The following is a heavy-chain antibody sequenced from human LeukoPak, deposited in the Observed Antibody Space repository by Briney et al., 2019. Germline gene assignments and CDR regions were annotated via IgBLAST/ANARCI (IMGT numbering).Heavy chain of an antibody. Sequence: GGSLRLSCAASELTLSFYAMTWVRQAPGRGLEWVAGISGSGGNTLYADSVKGRFTVSRDNSKNTLYLQMNSLRAEDTAVYYCAKDRRGYSGYGYDYSALDVWGQGSTVTVSS. CDR3: AKDRRGYSGYGYDYSALDV. CDR2: ISGSGGNT. D-gene: IGHD5-12*01. J-gene: IGHJ6*02. CDR1: ELTLSFYA. V-gene: IGHV3-23*01.